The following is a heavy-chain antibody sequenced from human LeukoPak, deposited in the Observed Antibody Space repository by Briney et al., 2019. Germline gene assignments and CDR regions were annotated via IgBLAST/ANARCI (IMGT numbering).Heavy chain of an antibody. CDR1: GGSISSSSYY. J-gene: IGHJ3*02. CDR2: IYYSGST. D-gene: IGHD3-3*01. CDR3: ARDWSGYSHDAFDI. V-gene: IGHV4-39*02. Sequence: SETLSLTCTVSGGSISSSSYYWGWIRQPPGKGLEWIGSIYYSGSTYYNPSLKSRVTISVDTSKNQFSLKLSSVTAADTAVYYCARDWSGYSHDAFDIWGQGTMVTVSS.